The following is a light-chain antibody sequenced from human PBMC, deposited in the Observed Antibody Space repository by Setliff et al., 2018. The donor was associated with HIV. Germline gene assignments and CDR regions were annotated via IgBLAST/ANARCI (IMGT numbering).Light chain of an antibody. J-gene: IGLJ1*01. CDR3: SSYAGSNNYV. V-gene: IGLV1-44*01. CDR1: SSNIGSNN. CDR2: SSN. Sequence: QSALTQPPSASGTPGQRVTISCSGSSSNIGSNNVNWYQQLPGTAPILLIHSSNQRPAGVPDRFSGSKSGTSASLAISGLQAEDEADYYCSSYAGSNNYVFGTWTNVTVL.